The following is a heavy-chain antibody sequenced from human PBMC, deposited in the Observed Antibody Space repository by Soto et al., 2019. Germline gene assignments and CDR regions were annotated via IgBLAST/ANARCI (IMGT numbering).Heavy chain of an antibody. J-gene: IGHJ4*02. CDR3: ARDGSYDSSGYYFDY. CDR1: GVTFSDSS. D-gene: IGHD3-22*01. Sequence: TGGSLRLSCAASGVTFSDSSMNWVRQAPGKGLEWVSYISGSSKTIYYADSVKGRFTLSRDNAKNSLYLQMNSLRAKDTAVYYCARDGSYDSSGYYFDYWGQGTLVTVSS. V-gene: IGHV3-48*04. CDR2: ISGSSKTI.